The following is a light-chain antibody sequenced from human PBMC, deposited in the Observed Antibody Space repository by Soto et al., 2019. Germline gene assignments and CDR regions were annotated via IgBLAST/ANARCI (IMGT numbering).Light chain of an antibody. CDR3: QQYGSSHLT. Sequence: EIVLTQSPGTLSLSPGERATLSCRASQSVSSSYLAWYQQKPGQAPRLLIYSASSRATGIPDRFSGSGSGTDFTLTISRLEPEDFAVYYCQQYGSSHLTFGGGTKVEIK. V-gene: IGKV3-20*01. CDR1: QSVSSSY. CDR2: SAS. J-gene: IGKJ4*01.